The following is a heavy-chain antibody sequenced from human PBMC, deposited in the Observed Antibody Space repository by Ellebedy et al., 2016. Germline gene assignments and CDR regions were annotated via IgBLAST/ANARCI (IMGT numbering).Heavy chain of an antibody. Sequence: SETLSLTCAVSGGSISSGGYSWSWIRQPPGKGLECIGYIFHSGSTYYNPSLKSRVTISLDRSKNQFSLKLNSVTAADTAVYYCARQGYTWGTAHLDYWGQGILVAVSS. CDR1: GGSISSGGYS. J-gene: IGHJ4*02. CDR3: ARQGYTWGTAHLDY. D-gene: IGHD3-16*01. CDR2: IFHSGST. V-gene: IGHV4-30-2*01.